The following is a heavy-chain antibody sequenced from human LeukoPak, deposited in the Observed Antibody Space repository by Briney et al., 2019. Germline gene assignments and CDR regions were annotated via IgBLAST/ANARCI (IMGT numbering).Heavy chain of an antibody. J-gene: IGHJ6*03. CDR1: GFTFSNYW. CDR2: LNSVGSST. D-gene: IGHD3-10*01. V-gene: IGHV3-74*01. CDR3: ARGIGMVWDFYYYMDV. Sequence: GGSLRLSCAASGFTFSNYWMHWVRQAPGKGLVWVSRLNSVGSSTSYADSVKGRFTISRDNAKNSLFLQMNSLRAEDTAVYYCARGIGMVWDFYYYMDVWGKGTTVTVSS.